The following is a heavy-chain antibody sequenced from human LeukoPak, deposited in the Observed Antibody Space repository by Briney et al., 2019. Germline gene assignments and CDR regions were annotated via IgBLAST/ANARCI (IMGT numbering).Heavy chain of an antibody. CDR3: ASQSNGSGSWDV. Sequence: SETLSLTCAVSGGSISSGGYSRSWLRQPPGKGLEWIGYIYHSGSTYYNPSLKSRVTISVDRSKNQFSLKLSSVTAADTAVYYCASQSNGSGSWDVWGQGTMVTVSS. CDR1: GGSISSGGYS. J-gene: IGHJ3*01. V-gene: IGHV4-30-2*01. D-gene: IGHD3-10*01. CDR2: IYHSGST.